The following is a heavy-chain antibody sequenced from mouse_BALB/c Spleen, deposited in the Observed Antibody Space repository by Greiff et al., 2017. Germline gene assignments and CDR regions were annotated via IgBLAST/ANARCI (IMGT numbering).Heavy chain of an antibody. CDR2: LLPGSGST. J-gene: IGHJ2*01. V-gene: IGHV1-9*01. CDR1: GYTFSSYW. Sequence: QVQLQQSGAELMKPGASVKISCTATGYTFSSYWIEWVKQRPGHGLEWIGELLPGSGSTNYNEKFKGKATFTADTSSNTAYMQLSSLTSEDSAVEYCASSLLRPYYFDYWGQGTTLTVSS. CDR3: ASSLLRPYYFDY. D-gene: IGHD1-2*01.